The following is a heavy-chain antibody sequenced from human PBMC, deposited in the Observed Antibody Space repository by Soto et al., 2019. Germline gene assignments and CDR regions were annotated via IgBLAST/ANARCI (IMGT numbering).Heavy chain of an antibody. V-gene: IGHV3-64D*06. Sequence: EVQLVESGGGLVQPGGSLRLSCSASGFTFSSYAMHWVRQAPGKGLEYVSAISSNGGSTYYADSVKGRFTISRDNSKNTLYLQMSSLRAEDTAVYYCVKRAFPTYGYLGGYFDYWGQGTLVTVSS. CDR2: ISSNGGST. CDR1: GFTFSSYA. D-gene: IGHD5-18*01. J-gene: IGHJ4*02. CDR3: VKRAFPTYGYLGGYFDY.